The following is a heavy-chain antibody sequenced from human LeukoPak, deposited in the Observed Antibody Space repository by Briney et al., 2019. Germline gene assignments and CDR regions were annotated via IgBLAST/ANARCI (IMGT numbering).Heavy chain of an antibody. Sequence: GGSLRLSCAASGFTFSSYAMSWVRQAPGKGLEWVAVISYDGSNKYYADSVKGRFTISRDNSKNTLYLQMNSLRAEDTAVYYCTRDYGAMTDFDYWGQGTLVTVSS. D-gene: IGHD2-21*02. V-gene: IGHV3-30-3*01. CDR1: GFTFSSYA. CDR2: ISYDGSNK. CDR3: TRDYGAMTDFDY. J-gene: IGHJ4*02.